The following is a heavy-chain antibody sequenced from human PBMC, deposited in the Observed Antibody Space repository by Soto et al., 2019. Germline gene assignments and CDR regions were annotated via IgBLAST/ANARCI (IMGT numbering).Heavy chain of an antibody. CDR2: ISSSGTTI. D-gene: IGHD3-3*01. CDR3: ARARAIWSGYNDFDY. Sequence: PGGSLRLSCAASGFTFSSYEMNWVRQAPGKGLEWLSYISSSGTTIYYANSAKGRFTISRDNAKNSLYLQMNSLRAEDTAVYFCARARAIWSGYNDFDYWGQGTLVTVPS. CDR1: GFTFSSYE. J-gene: IGHJ4*02. V-gene: IGHV3-48*03.